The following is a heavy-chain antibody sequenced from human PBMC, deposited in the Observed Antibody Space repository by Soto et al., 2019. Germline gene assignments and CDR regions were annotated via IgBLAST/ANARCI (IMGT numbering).Heavy chain of an antibody. J-gene: IGHJ4*02. CDR2: IYYTGST. CDR3: ATAPSPLAVAGLDY. V-gene: IGHV4-61*01. D-gene: IGHD2-15*01. Sequence: QVQLKESGPGLVRPSETLALTCTVSGGSVSSGSYYWSWIRQPPGKGLEWGGHIYYTGSTTYSASLKSRLTISLDTSKNQFSLTLSSVTAADTAVYYCATAPSPLAVAGLDYWGQGTPVTVSS. CDR1: GGSVSSGSYY.